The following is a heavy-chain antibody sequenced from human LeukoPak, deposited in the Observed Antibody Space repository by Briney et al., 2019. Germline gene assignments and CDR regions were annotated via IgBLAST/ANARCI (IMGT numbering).Heavy chain of an antibody. Sequence: GRSLRLSCAASGFTFSNYVMHWVRQAPGKGLGWVASISYDGRNKYYADSVKGRFTISRDNSKNTLYLQMSSLKGEDTDVYYCARDGPAVIFFGYFEYWGQGTLVTVSS. V-gene: IGHV3-30*03. D-gene: IGHD2-21*01. CDR3: ARDGPAVIFFGYFEY. CDR2: ISYDGRNK. J-gene: IGHJ4*02. CDR1: GFTFSNYV.